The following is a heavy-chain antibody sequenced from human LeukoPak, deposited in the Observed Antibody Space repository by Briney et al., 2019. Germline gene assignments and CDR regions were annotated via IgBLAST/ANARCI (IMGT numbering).Heavy chain of an antibody. V-gene: IGHV4-59*01. CDR3: ARSAEWLRNAFDI. CDR1: GASTSHFY. D-gene: IGHD5-12*01. Sequence: SETLSLSCTVSGASTSHFYWNWIRQPPGKGLEWIGYMHNSGSSKHNPSLKSRLTISIDTSKNQFSLQLASVTAADTAIYYCARSAEWLRNAFDIWGQGTMVSVSS. CDR2: MHNSGSS. J-gene: IGHJ3*02.